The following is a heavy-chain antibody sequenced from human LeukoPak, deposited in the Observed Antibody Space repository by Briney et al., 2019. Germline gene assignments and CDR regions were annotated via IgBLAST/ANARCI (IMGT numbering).Heavy chain of an antibody. J-gene: IGHJ2*01. V-gene: IGHV4-59*01. CDR2: IYYSGST. D-gene: IGHD3-22*01. CDR1: GGSISSYY. CDR3: ASSDSSGRFADWYFDL. Sequence: SETLSLTCTVSGGSISSYYWSWIRQPPGKGLEWIGYIYYSGSTNYNPSLKSRVTISVDTSKNQFSLKLSSVTAADTAVYYCASSDSSGRFADWYFDLWGRGTLVTVSS.